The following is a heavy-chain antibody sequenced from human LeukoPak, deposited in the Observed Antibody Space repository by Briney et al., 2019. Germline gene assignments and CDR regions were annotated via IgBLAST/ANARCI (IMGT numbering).Heavy chain of an antibody. V-gene: IGHV3-23*01. J-gene: IGHJ4*02. CDR2: ISGNSANI. CDR1: GFTFDTYV. Sequence: GGSLRLSCAASGFTFDTYVMSWVRQAPGKGLEWVSSISGNSANIYYADSVKGRFTISRDNSKSTLYLQMNSLRAEDTAVYYCAKGGTGCGGDCYSDYWGQGTLVTVSS. D-gene: IGHD2-21*02. CDR3: AKGGTGCGGDCYSDY.